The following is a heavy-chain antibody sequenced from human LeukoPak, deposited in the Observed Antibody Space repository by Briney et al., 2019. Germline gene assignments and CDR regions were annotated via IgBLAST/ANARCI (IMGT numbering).Heavy chain of an antibody. Sequence: GGSLRLSCAASGFTFRNHWMGWVRQAPGKGLEWVANIKGDGSEKEYVDSVKGRFTISRDNAKDLMYLQMNSLRSDDTAVYYCARDEVVKYYYDSSGYYFFWGQGTLVTVSS. CDR1: GFTFRNHW. CDR3: ARDEVVKYYYDSSGYYFF. V-gene: IGHV3-7*05. J-gene: IGHJ4*02. CDR2: IKGDGSEK. D-gene: IGHD3-22*01.